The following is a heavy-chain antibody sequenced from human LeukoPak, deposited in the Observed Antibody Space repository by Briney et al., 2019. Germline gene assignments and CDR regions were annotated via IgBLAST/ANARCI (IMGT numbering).Heavy chain of an antibody. CDR3: ARESSSWYFDY. CDR1: GFTVSSNY. V-gene: IGHV3-53*01. D-gene: IGHD6-13*01. J-gene: IGHJ4*02. Sequence: PGGSLRLSCAVSGFTVSSNYMSWVRQAPGKGLEWVSVIFSGGSTLYADSVKGRFTFSRDNSKNTLYLQMNSLRAEDTAVYYCARESSSWYFDYWGQGTLVTVSS. CDR2: IFSGGST.